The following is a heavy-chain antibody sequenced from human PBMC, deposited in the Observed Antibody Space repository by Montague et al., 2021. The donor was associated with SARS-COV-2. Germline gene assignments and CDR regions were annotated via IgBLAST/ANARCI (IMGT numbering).Heavy chain of an antibody. Sequence: SETLSLTCGVSGGPFSGYYWSWIRQPPGKGLEWIGRIYLSGGTNYNPSLKSRVTMSVDTSKNQFSLKVNSVTAADTAMYYCARGVGTAPPVVEYWGRGTMVTVSS. CDR2: IYLSGGT. D-gene: IGHD2-15*01. CDR3: ARGVGTAPPVVEY. J-gene: IGHJ4*02. V-gene: IGHV4-34*01. CDR1: GGPFSGYY.